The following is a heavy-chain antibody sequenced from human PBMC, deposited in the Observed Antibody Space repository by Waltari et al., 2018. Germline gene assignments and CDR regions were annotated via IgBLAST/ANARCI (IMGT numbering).Heavy chain of an antibody. CDR3: ARADIWYY. Sequence: QVQLVQSGAEVKKPGASVKVSCKASGYTFTSYDINWVRQATGQGHELMVCVKPHSGNNSYALKFQGRVTITRNTSISTAYMELSSLGSEDTAVYYCARADIWYYLVQGTLVTVSS. D-gene: IGHD2-15*01. CDR2: VKPHSGNN. V-gene: IGHV1-8*03. J-gene: IGHJ4*02. CDR1: GYTFTSYD.